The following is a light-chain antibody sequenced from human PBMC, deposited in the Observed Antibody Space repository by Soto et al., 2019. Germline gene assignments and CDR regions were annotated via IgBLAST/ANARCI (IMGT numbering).Light chain of an antibody. V-gene: IGLV7-43*01. J-gene: IGLJ2*01. Sequence: QAVVTQEPSLTVSPGGTVTLTCASSTGAVTSGYYPNWFQQKPGQAPGALIYSTSNKHSWTPARFSGSLLGGKAALTLSGVQPEDEAEYYCLLYYGGVVFGGGTKLTVL. CDR2: STS. CDR3: LLYYGGVV. CDR1: TGAVTSGYY.